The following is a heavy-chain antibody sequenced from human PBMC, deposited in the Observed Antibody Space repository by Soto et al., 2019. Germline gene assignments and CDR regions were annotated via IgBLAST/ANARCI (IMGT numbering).Heavy chain of an antibody. CDR2: IYYSGST. V-gene: IGHV4-31*03. J-gene: IGHJ4*02. Sequence: QVQLQESGPGLVKPSQTLSLTCTVSGGSISSGGYYWSWIRQHPGKGLEWIGYIYYSGSTYYNPSLKSRVTISVDTSKNQFSLKLSSVTAADTGVYYCARGGSGSTTFDYWGQGTLVTVSS. CDR1: GGSISSGGYY. D-gene: IGHD3-10*01. CDR3: ARGGSGSTTFDY.